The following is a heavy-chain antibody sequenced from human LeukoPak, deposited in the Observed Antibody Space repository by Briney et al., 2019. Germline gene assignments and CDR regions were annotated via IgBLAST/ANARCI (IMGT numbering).Heavy chain of an antibody. J-gene: IGHJ5*02. V-gene: IGHV1-2*02. Sequence: ASVKVSCKASGYTFTGYYMHWVRQAPGQGLEWMGWINPNSGGTSYAQKFQGRVTMTRDTSISTAYMELSRLRSDDTAVYYCARDFHYDFWSGYTYNWFDPWGQGTLVTVSS. D-gene: IGHD3-3*01. CDR3: ARDFHYDFWSGYTYNWFDP. CDR2: INPNSGGT. CDR1: GYTFTGYY.